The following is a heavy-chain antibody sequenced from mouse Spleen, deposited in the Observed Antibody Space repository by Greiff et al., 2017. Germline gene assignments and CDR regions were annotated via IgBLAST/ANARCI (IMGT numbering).Heavy chain of an antibody. D-gene: IGHD2-3*01. CDR3: ARDGYYTYAMDY. V-gene: IGHV1-18*01. Sequence: DVQLQESGPELVKPGASVKIPCKASGYTFTDYNMDWVKQSHGKSLEWIGDINPNNGGTIYNQKFKGKATLTVDKSSSTAYMGLRSLTSEDTAVYYCARDGYYTYAMDYWGQGTSVTVSS. CDR1: GYTFTDYN. CDR2: INPNNGGT. J-gene: IGHJ4*01.